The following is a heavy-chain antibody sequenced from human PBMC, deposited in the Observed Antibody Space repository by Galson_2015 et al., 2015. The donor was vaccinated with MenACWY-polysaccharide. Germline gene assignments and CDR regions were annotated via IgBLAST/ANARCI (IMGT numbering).Heavy chain of an antibody. J-gene: IGHJ6*02. CDR2: ISSGSSTI. V-gene: IGHV3-48*02. D-gene: IGHD2-21*02. CDR1: GFAFSSYS. Sequence: SLRLSCAASGFAFSSYSMNWVRQAPGKGLEWVSYISSGSSTIYYADSVKGRFTISRDNAKNSLYLQMNSLRDEDTAIYYCARSCGGDCFYYYGMDVWGQATTVTVSS. CDR3: ARSCGGDCFYYYGMDV.